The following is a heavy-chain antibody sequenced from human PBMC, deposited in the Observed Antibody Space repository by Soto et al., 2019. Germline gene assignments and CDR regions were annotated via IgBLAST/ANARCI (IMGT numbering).Heavy chain of an antibody. Sequence: GESLKISCKGSGYSFTSYWIGWVRQMPGKGLEWMGIIYPGDSDTRYSPSFQGQVTISADKSISTAYLQWSSLKASDTAMYYCARLPHLIVGALYYYYGMDVWGQGTTVTVSS. CDR1: GYSFTSYW. J-gene: IGHJ6*02. V-gene: IGHV5-51*01. CDR2: IYPGDSDT. CDR3: ARLPHLIVGALYYYYGMDV. D-gene: IGHD1-26*01.